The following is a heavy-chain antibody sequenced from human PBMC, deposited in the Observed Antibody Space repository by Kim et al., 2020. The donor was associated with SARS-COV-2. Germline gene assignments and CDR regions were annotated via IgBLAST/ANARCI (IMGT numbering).Heavy chain of an antibody. CDR3: AREGIKEGAGLDY. J-gene: IGHJ4*02. V-gene: IGHV1-18*01. Sequence: ASVKVSCKASGYTFTDYGITWVRQAPGQGLEWMGWISGYNGNTYYAQKLQGRLTVTSDTVTTTVYLELNSLRPDDTAVYYCAREGIKEGAGLDYWGQGTLIIVSS. CDR1: GYTFTDYG. D-gene: IGHD6-13*01. CDR2: ISGYNGNT.